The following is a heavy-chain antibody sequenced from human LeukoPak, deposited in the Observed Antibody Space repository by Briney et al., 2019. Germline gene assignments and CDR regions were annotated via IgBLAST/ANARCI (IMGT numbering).Heavy chain of an antibody. J-gene: IGHJ4*02. D-gene: IGHD3-10*01. CDR2: ISYDGSNK. V-gene: IGHV3-30*18. CDR3: AKDYGSGSLDY. Sequence: GGSLRPSCAASGFTFSSYGMHWVRQAPGKGLEWVAVISYDGSNKYYADSVKGRFTISRDNSKNTLYLQMNSLRAEDTAVYYCAKDYGSGSLDYWGQGTLVTVSS. CDR1: GFTFSSYG.